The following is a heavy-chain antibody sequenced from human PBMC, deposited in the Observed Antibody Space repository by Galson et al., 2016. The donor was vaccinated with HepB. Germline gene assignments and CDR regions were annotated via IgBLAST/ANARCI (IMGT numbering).Heavy chain of an antibody. D-gene: IGHD1-26*01. V-gene: IGHV3-23*01. J-gene: IGHJ4*02. CDR2: ISDGGVKT. CDR3: AKAPADRRWDLLPGDS. Sequence: SLRLSCAASGFTFSTFAMTWVRQAPGKGLEWVSSISDGGVKTHYADSVKGRFTISRDDSRNSLTLQMNCLGAEDTAIYYCAKAPADRRWDLLPGDSWGQGTLVTVSS. CDR1: GFTFSTFA.